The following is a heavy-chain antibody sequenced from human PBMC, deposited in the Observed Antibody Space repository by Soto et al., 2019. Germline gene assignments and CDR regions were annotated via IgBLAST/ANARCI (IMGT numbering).Heavy chain of an antibody. Sequence: QVQLVQSGAEVKKPGASVKFSCKVSGEAFSSYNIHWVRQAPGQGPEWMGMINPSGGVTAYAQKFQGRVTITRDRSMSIVHMELSSLRSYDTPVYYCARPSTTVTPFLWFDPWGQAPLVTVSS. CDR1: GEAFSSYN. V-gene: IGHV1-46*03. D-gene: IGHD4-4*01. CDR2: INPSGGVT. J-gene: IGHJ5*02. CDR3: ARPSTTVTPFLWFDP.